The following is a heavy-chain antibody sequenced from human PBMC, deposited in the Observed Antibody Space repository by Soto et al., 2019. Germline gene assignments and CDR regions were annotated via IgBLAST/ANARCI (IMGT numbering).Heavy chain of an antibody. CDR3: ASAAVAGSPFDY. D-gene: IGHD6-19*01. CDR1: GFTFSDYY. V-gene: IGHV3-11*06. J-gene: IGHJ4*02. CDR2: ISSSSSYT. Sequence: PGGSLRLSCAASGFTFSDYYMSWIRQAPGKGLEWVSYISSSSSYTNYADSVKGRFTISRDNAKNSLYLQMNSLRAEDTAVYYCASAAVAGSPFDYWGQGTLVTVSS.